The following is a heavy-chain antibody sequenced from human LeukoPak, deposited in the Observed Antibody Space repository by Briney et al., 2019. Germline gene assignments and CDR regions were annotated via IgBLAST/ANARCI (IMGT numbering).Heavy chain of an antibody. Sequence: GRSLRLSCAASGFTFSRYGMHWVRQAPGKGLEWVAVIWYDGSNKYYAHSAKGRFTISRDNSKNTLYLQMNSLRDEDTAIYYCARDESSGHLHFDYWGQGTLVTVSS. CDR1: GFTFSRYG. CDR2: IWYDGSNK. J-gene: IGHJ4*02. CDR3: ARDESSGHLHFDY. V-gene: IGHV3-33*08. D-gene: IGHD3-22*01.